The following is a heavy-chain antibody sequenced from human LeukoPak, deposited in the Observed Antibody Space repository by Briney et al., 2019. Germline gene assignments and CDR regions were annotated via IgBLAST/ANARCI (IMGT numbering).Heavy chain of an antibody. D-gene: IGHD1-26*01. CDR1: GFTFSSYS. CDR3: ASGSYYHYYYYMDV. CDR2: ISSSSSTI. V-gene: IGHV3-48*01. Sequence: GGSLRLSCAASGFTFSSYSMNWVRQAPGKGQEWVSYISSSSSTIYYADSVKGRFTISRDNAKNSLYLQMNSLRAEDTAVYYCASGSYYHYYYYMDVWGKGTTVTVSS. J-gene: IGHJ6*03.